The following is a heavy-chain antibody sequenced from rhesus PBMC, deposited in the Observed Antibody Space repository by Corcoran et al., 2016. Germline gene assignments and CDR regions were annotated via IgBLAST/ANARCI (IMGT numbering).Heavy chain of an antibody. J-gene: IGHJ6*01. D-gene: IGHD6-25*01. CDR2: ITYEGSQK. CDR3: ARDPTAAGNYSGLDS. CDR1: GFTFSSYG. Sequence: EVQLVESGGGLVQPGGSLRRSCAASGFTFSSYGMHWVRQAPGKGREWVAVITYEGSQKYYADSVKDRFTISRSKTKNMIYLQMNNLKLEDTAVYYCARDPTAAGNYSGLDSWGQGVVVTVSS. V-gene: IGHV3-54*02.